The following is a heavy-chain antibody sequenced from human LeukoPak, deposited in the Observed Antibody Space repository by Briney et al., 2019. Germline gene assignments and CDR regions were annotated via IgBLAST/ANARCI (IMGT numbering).Heavy chain of an antibody. D-gene: IGHD3-3*01. CDR2: IYTSGST. CDR1: GGSISSYY. J-gene: IGHJ5*02. CDR3: ARQYDFWSGLNNWFDP. Sequence: SETPSLTCTVSGGSISSYYWSWIRQPAGKGLEWIGRIYTSGSTNYNPSLKSRVTMSVDTSKNQFSLKLSSVTAADTAVYYCARQYDFWSGLNNWFDPRGQGTLVTVSS. V-gene: IGHV4-4*07.